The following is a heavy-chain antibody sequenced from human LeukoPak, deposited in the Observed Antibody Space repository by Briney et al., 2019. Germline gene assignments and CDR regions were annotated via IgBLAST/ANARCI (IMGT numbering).Heavy chain of an antibody. V-gene: IGHV1-18*01. CDR1: GYTFTSYG. CDR3: ARDPHYYGSGSYSKNNWFDP. Sequence: ASVKVSCKASGYTFTSYGISWVRQAPGQGLEWMRWISAYNGNTNYAQKLQGRVTMTTDTSTSTAYMELRSLRSDDTAVYYCARDPHYYGSGSYSKNNWFDPWGQGTLVTVSS. J-gene: IGHJ5*02. D-gene: IGHD3-10*01. CDR2: ISAYNGNT.